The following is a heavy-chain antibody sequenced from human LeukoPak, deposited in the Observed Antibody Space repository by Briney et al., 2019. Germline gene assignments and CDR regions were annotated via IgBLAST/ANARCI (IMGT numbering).Heavy chain of an antibody. D-gene: IGHD6-13*01. Sequence: ASVKVCCKASGYTFTRYGISWVRQAPGQGLEWMGWISAYNGNTNYAQKLQGRVTMTTDTSTSTAYMELRSLRSDDTAVYYCASMIAAAGRDWFDPWGQGTLVTVSS. CDR2: ISAYNGNT. V-gene: IGHV1-18*01. CDR1: GYTFTRYG. J-gene: IGHJ5*02. CDR3: ASMIAAAGRDWFDP.